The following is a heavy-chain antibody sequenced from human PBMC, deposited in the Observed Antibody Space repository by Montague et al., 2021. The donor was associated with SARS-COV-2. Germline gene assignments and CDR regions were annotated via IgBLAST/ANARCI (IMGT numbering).Heavy chain of an antibody. D-gene: IGHD6-13*01. CDR2: TYFRSKWYN. CDR1: GDSVSSNSAA. J-gene: IGHJ4*02. Sequence: CAISGDSVSSNSAAWNWIRQSPSRGLEWLGRTYFRSKWYNDYAISVKSRVTINPDTSKNQFSLQLTSVTPEDTAVYYCARVNSSSWYFDYWGQGILVTVSS. CDR3: ARVNSSSWYFDY. V-gene: IGHV6-1*01.